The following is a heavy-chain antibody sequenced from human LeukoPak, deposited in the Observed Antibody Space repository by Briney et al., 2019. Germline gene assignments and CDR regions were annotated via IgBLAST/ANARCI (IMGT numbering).Heavy chain of an antibody. CDR1: GGTFSSYA. Sequence: GASVKVSCKASGGTFSSYAISWVRQAPGQGLEWMGGIIPIFGTANYAQKFQGRVTITADESTSTAYMELSSLRSEDTAVYYCARGRRYSGYDLGSPFDYWGQGTLVTVSS. V-gene: IGHV1-69*13. CDR3: ARGRRYSGYDLGSPFDY. CDR2: IIPIFGTA. D-gene: IGHD5-12*01. J-gene: IGHJ4*02.